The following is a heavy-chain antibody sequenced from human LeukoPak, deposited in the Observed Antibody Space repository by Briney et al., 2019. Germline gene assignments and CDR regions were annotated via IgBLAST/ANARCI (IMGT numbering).Heavy chain of an antibody. Sequence: GGSLRLSRAASGFAFSSYGMSWVRQAPGKGLEWVSTISGSGGSTYYADSVKGRFTISRDNSKNTLYLQMNSLRAEDTAVYYCAKDDNYIRFLSWGQGTLVTVSS. V-gene: IGHV3-23*01. D-gene: IGHD3-16*01. J-gene: IGHJ5*02. CDR3: AKDDNYIRFLS. CDR2: ISGSGGST. CDR1: GFAFSSYG.